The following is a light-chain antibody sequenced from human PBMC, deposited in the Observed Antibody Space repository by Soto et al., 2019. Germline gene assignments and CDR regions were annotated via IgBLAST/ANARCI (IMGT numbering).Light chain of an antibody. CDR3: QQYNSYST. CDR1: QSVSSY. Sequence: EIVLTQSPATLSLSPGERATLSCRASQSVSSYLAWYQQKPGQAPRLLIYDASNRATGIPARFSGSGSGTEFTLTISSLQTEDFAVYYCQQYNSYSTFGQGTKVDIK. V-gene: IGKV3-11*01. CDR2: DAS. J-gene: IGKJ1*01.